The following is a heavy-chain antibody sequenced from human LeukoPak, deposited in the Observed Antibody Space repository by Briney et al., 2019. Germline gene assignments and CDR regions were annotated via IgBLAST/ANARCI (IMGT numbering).Heavy chain of an antibody. CDR3: AIGVGYCSGGSCRSPDY. D-gene: IGHD2-15*01. V-gene: IGHV3-30*03. J-gene: IGHJ4*02. CDR2: ISYDGSNK. CDR1: GFTFSSYG. Sequence: GGSLRLSCAASGFTFSSYGMHWVRQAPGKGLEWVAVISYDGSNKYYADSVKGRFTISRDNSKNTLYLQMNSLRAEDTAVYYCAIGVGYCSGGSCRSPDYWGQGTLVTVSS.